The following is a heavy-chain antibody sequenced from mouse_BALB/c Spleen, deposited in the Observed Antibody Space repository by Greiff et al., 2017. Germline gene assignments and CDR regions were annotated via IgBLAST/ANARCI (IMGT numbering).Heavy chain of an antibody. CDR3: ARRGKNYAMDY. J-gene: IGHJ4*01. V-gene: IGHV1S81*02. Sequence: VQLQQPGAELVKPGASVKLSCKASGYTFTSYWMHWVKQRPGQGLEWIGEINPSNGRTNYNEKFKSKATLTVDKSSSTAYMQLSSLTSEDSAVYYCARRGKNYAMDYGGQGTSGTVSS. CDR2: INPSNGRT. CDR1: GYTFTSYW.